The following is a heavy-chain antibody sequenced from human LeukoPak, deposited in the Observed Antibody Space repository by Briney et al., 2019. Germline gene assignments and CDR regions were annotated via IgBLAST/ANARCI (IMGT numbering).Heavy chain of an antibody. CDR1: GFTFSSYG. CDR3: AKDRSSWDSTLFDY. J-gene: IGHJ4*02. V-gene: IGHV3-33*06. D-gene: IGHD6-13*01. Sequence: GRSLRLSCAASGFTFSSYGMHWVRQAPGKGLEWVAVIWYDGSNKYYADSVKGRFTISRDNSKNTLYLQMNSLRAEDTAVYYCAKDRSSWDSTLFDYWGQGTLVTVSS. CDR2: IWYDGSNK.